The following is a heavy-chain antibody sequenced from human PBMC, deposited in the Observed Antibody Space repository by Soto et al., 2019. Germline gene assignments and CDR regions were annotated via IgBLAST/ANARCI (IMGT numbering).Heavy chain of an antibody. J-gene: IGHJ6*03. CDR3: ARSLGRWLVQKNYYYMDV. D-gene: IGHD6-19*01. CDR1: GGTFSSYA. CDR2: IIPIFGTT. V-gene: IGHV1-69*05. Sequence: SVKVSCKASGGTFSSYAISWVRQAPGQGLEWMGGIIPIFGTTNYAQKFQGRVTITTDTSTSTSYMELRSLRSDDTAVYYCARSLGRWLVQKNYYYMDVWGKGTTVTVSS.